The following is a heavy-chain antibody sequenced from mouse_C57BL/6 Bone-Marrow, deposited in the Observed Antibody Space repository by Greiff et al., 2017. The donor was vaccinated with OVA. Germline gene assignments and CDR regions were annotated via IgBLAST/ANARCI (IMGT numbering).Heavy chain of an antibody. J-gene: IGHJ3*01. Sequence: QVQLQQPGAELVKPGASVKMSCKASGYTFTSYWITWVKQRPGQGLEWIGDIYPGSGSTNYNEKFKSKATLTVDTSSSTAYMQLSSLTSEDSAVYYCASPYYGSSYFFAYWGQGTLVTVSA. V-gene: IGHV1-55*01. CDR2: IYPGSGST. CDR3: ASPYYGSSYFFAY. CDR1: GYTFTSYW. D-gene: IGHD1-1*01.